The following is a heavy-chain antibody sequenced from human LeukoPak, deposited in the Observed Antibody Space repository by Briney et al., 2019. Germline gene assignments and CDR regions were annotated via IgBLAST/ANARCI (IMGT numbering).Heavy chain of an antibody. J-gene: IGHJ4*02. Sequence: PGGSLRLSCAASGFTFSRSWMHWVRQAPGKGLVWVSRINDDGSTTSYADSVKGRFTISRDNAKKTLFLQMNSLRAEVTGVYYCARGPAANSGNYYVGDYWGQGTLVTVSS. V-gene: IGHV3-74*01. CDR1: GFTFSRSW. CDR3: ARGPAANSGNYYVGDY. D-gene: IGHD1-26*01. CDR2: INDDGSTT.